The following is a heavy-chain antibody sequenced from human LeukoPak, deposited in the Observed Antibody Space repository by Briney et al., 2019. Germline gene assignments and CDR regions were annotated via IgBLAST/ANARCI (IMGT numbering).Heavy chain of an antibody. Sequence: GGSLRLSCAASGFTFSYYGMHWVRQAPGKGREWVALIWSDGTNAYYADSVKGRFTISRDNSKNTLYLQMNSLRAEDTAVYYCASLPGLDTPMLTEVLWGQGTLVTVSS. CDR2: IWSDGTNA. D-gene: IGHD5-18*01. CDR1: GFTFSYYG. J-gene: IGHJ4*02. CDR3: ASLPGLDTPMLTEVL. V-gene: IGHV3-33*01.